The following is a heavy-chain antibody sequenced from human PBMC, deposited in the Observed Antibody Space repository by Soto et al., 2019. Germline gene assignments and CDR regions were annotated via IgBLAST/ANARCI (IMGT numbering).Heavy chain of an antibody. J-gene: IGHJ6*02. Sequence: QVQLVQSGAEVKKPGSSVTVSCKTSGGTFSKDAINWVRQAPGQGLEWMGLLISVFGSPIYAQKFQGRIRKTADESTSTAFMDLGSLRSEDTAVYYCTRVLGYTFEPGKTRYYAMDVWGQGTTVSVSS. CDR2: LISVFGSP. V-gene: IGHV1-69*01. D-gene: IGHD5-18*01. CDR3: TRVLGYTFEPGKTRYYAMDV. CDR1: GGTFSKDA.